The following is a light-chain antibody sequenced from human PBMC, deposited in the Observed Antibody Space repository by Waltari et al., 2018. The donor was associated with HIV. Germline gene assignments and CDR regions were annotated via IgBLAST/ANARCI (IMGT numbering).Light chain of an antibody. V-gene: IGLV1-47*01. CDR2: RSD. J-gene: IGLJ3*02. Sequence: QSVLTQPPSASGTPGQSVSISCSGSRSNIGSNYVYWYQHPPGTTPKVVIYRSDQRPSGVHDRFSGSNSGTSASLAISGLRSEDEAHYYCASWDDNLSGWVFGGGTKLTVL. CDR3: ASWDDNLSGWV. CDR1: RSNIGSNY.